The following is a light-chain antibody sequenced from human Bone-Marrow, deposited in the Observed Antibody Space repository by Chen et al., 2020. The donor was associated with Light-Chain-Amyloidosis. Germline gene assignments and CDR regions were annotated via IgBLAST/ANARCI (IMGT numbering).Light chain of an antibody. V-gene: IGKV1-39*01. J-gene: IGKJ2*01. Sequence: IQVTQSPSSLSASVGDRVTVTCRASQSIGDYLNWYPQKPGTAPRLLIYAASNLQSGVPSSFSGGGSGTDFTLTISSLHREDFATYYCQRTADIPYTFGQGTKLDIK. CDR2: AAS. CDR3: QRTADIPYT. CDR1: QSIGDY.